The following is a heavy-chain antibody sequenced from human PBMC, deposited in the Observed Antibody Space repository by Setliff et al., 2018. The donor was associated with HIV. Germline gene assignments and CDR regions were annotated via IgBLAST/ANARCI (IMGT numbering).Heavy chain of an antibody. J-gene: IGHJ3*02. CDR3: ARHSITLVVGVPERDDAFDI. V-gene: IGHV4-39*01. CDR2: IYYSGHA. CDR1: GGSIRGTSFY. D-gene: IGHD3-22*01. Sequence: SETLSLTCSVSGGSIRGTSFYWGWIRQPPGKGLEWIANIYYSGHAYYHPSLKSRVTISVDTSKNQFSLELSSVTAADTAVYYCARHSITLVVGVPERDDAFDIWGQGTMVTVSS.